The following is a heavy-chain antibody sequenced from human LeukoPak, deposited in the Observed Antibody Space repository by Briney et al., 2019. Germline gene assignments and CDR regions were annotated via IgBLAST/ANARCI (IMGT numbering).Heavy chain of an antibody. V-gene: IGHV4-4*02. CDR2: IYHSGST. D-gene: IGHD6-19*01. Sequence: SETLPLTCAVSGGSISSSNWWSWVRQPPGKGLEWIGEIYHSGSTNYNPSLKSRVTISVDKSKNQFSLKLSSVTAADTAVYYCARDPGIAVAGTSPLYAFDIWGQGTMVTVSS. CDR1: GGSISSSNW. J-gene: IGHJ3*02. CDR3: ARDPGIAVAGTSPLYAFDI.